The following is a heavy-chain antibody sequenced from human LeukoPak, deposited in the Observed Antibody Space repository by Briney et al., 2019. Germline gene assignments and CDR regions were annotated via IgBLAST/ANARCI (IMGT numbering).Heavy chain of an antibody. CDR3: ARDDSSGYYFGAFDI. V-gene: IGHV1-69*13. CDR1: GGTFSSYA. J-gene: IGHJ3*02. D-gene: IGHD3-22*01. Sequence: SVKVSCKASGGTFSSYAISWARQAPGQGLEWMGGIIPIFGTANYAQKFQGRVTITADESTSTAYMELSSLRSEDTAVYYCARDDSSGYYFGAFDIWGQGTMVTVSS. CDR2: IIPIFGTA.